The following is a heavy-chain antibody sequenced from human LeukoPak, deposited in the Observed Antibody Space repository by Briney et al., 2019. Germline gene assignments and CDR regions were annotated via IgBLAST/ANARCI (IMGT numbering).Heavy chain of an antibody. D-gene: IGHD6-13*01. CDR2: ISGSGGST. Sequence: GGSLRLSCAASGFTFSSYAMSWVRQAPGKGLEWVSAISGSGGSTYYADSVKGRFTISRDNSKNTLYLQMNSPRAEDTAVHYCAKDSPGYSSSWPRIFDYWGQGTLVTVSS. CDR1: GFTFSSYA. J-gene: IGHJ4*02. V-gene: IGHV3-23*01. CDR3: AKDSPGYSSSWPRIFDY.